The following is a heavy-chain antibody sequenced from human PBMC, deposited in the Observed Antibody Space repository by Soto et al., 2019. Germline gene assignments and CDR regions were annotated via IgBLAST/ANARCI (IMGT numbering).Heavy chain of an antibody. CDR1: GYTXNGYY. Sequence: SXKVSFKASGYTXNGYYMHLVRQAPGQGLEWMGWINPNSGGTNYAQKFQGRFTMTRDTSISTAYMELSRLRSDDTAVYYCARFSNYYGSGSYSVYYFDYWGQGTLVTVSS. V-gene: IGHV1-2*02. J-gene: IGHJ4*02. D-gene: IGHD3-10*01. CDR2: INPNSGGT. CDR3: ARFSNYYGSGSYSVYYFDY.